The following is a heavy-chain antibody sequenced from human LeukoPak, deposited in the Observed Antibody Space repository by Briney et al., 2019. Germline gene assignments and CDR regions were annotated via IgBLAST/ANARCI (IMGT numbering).Heavy chain of an antibody. CDR1: GLTFSSYG. CDR2: IWYDGSNK. D-gene: IGHD3-22*01. V-gene: IGHV3-33*01. Sequence: GGSLRLSCAASGLTFSSYGMYWVRQAPGKGLEWVTNIWYDGSNKYYADSVKGRFTISRDNSKNTLYLQMNSLRAEDTAVYYCARGPFNYDSSGLNYWGQGTLVTVSS. CDR3: ARGPFNYDSSGLNY. J-gene: IGHJ4*02.